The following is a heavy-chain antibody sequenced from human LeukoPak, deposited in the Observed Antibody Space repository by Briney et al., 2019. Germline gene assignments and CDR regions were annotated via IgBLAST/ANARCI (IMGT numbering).Heavy chain of an antibody. V-gene: IGHV3-66*02. CDR3: ARGSWNCSGGSCYDY. Sequence: GGSLRLSCAASGFTVSSNYMSWVRQAPGKGLERVSVIYSGGTTYYADSVKGRFTISRDNSKNTVYLQMNSLRAEDTAVYYCARGSWNCSGGSCYDYWGQGTLVTVSS. D-gene: IGHD2-15*01. CDR1: GFTVSSNY. CDR2: IYSGGTT. J-gene: IGHJ4*02.